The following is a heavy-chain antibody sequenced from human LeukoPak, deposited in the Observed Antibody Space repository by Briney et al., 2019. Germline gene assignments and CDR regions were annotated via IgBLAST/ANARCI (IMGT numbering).Heavy chain of an antibody. V-gene: IGHV4-59*01. CDR1: GGSISSYY. Sequence: SETLSLTCTVSGGSISSYYWSWIRQPLGKGLEWIGYIYYSGSTNYNPSLKSRVTISVDTSKNQFSLKLSSVTAADTAVYYCARGYCSSTSCYTTGYYYYGMDVWGQGTTVTVSS. CDR3: ARGYCSSTSCYTTGYYYYGMDV. D-gene: IGHD2-2*02. CDR2: IYYSGST. J-gene: IGHJ6*02.